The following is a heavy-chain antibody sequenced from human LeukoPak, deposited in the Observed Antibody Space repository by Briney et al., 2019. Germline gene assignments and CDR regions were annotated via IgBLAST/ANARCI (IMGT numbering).Heavy chain of an antibody. CDR3: ARDAYMGDFWNPSDY. CDR2: IYTSGST. CDR1: GGSISSYY. V-gene: IGHV4-4*07. J-gene: IGHJ4*02. D-gene: IGHD3-3*01. Sequence: PSETLSLTCTVSGGSISSYYWSWIRQPAGKGLEWIGRIYTSGSTNYNPSLKSRVTISVDKSKNQFSLKLSSVTAADTAVYYCARDAYMGDFWNPSDYWGQGTLVTVSS.